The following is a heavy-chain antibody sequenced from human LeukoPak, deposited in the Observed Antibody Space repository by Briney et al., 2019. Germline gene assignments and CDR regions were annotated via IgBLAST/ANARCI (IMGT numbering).Heavy chain of an antibody. J-gene: IGHJ4*02. CDR1: GFTFSSYA. D-gene: IGHD5-24*01. V-gene: IGHV3-23*01. Sequence: GGSLRLSCAASGFTFSSYAMSWVRQAPGKGLEWVSAISGSGGSTYYADSVKGRFTISRDNSKNTLYLQMNSLRAEDTAVYYCARARRWLQFLFDYWGQGTLVTVSS. CDR2: ISGSGGST. CDR3: ARARRWLQFLFDY.